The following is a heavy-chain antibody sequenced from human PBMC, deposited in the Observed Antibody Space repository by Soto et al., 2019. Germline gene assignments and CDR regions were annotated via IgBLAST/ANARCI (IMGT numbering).Heavy chain of an antibody. CDR3: ARTRSAWSDDHYYSLDV. CDR2: ISYDSTKT. Sequence: QVQLVESGGGVVQPGRSLRLSCAASGFTFNSYGMHWVRQGPGNGLEWVAFISYDSTKTYYADSVKGRFTISRDNSNSALYVQMNSLTGEDTAVYYCARTRSAWSDDHYYSLDVWGQGTTVTVSS. V-gene: IGHV3-30*03. J-gene: IGHJ6*02. CDR1: GFTFNSYG. D-gene: IGHD1-1*01.